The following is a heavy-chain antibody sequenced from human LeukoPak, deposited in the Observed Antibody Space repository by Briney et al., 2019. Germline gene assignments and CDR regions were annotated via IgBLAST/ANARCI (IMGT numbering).Heavy chain of an antibody. D-gene: IGHD2-2*01. Sequence: ASVKLSCTASGYTFTSYDNYWSRRPPGPGLGWMGWMNTNSGNTGYAQKYQGRVTMTRNTSISTAYMEQSSLRSEDTAVYYWARFDIVVVPAASRHYYYYGMDVWGQGTTVTVSS. CDR2: MNTNSGNT. CDR1: GYTFTSYD. J-gene: IGHJ6*02. V-gene: IGHV1-8*01. CDR3: ARFDIVVVPAASRHYYYYGMDV.